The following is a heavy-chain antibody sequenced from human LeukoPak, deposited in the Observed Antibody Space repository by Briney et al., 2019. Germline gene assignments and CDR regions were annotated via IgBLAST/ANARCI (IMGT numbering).Heavy chain of an antibody. D-gene: IGHD1-26*01. CDR2: IDSTSTYI. J-gene: IGHJ4*02. V-gene: IGHV3-21*04. CDR1: RFTFSTYS. CDR3: ARDSLVGSTTPVFNY. Sequence: GGSLRLSCAASRFTFSTYSMNWVRQAPGKGLEWVSSIDSTSTYIYYADSVKGRFTISRDNAKNSLYLQMDSLRAEDTAVYYCARDSLVGSTTPVFNYWGQGTLVTVSS.